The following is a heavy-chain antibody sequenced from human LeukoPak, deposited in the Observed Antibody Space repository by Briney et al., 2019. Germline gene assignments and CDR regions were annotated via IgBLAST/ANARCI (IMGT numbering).Heavy chain of an antibody. CDR1: GFTFSSYS. CDR2: ISSSSSTI. Sequence: GGSLRLSCAVSGFTFSSYSMNWVRQAPGKGLEWVSYISSSSSTIYYADSVKGRFTISRDNAKNSLYLQMNSLRAEDTAVYYCARGGRTTAAYWGQGTLVTVSS. J-gene: IGHJ4*02. CDR3: ARGGRTTAAY. V-gene: IGHV3-48*04. D-gene: IGHD1-7*01.